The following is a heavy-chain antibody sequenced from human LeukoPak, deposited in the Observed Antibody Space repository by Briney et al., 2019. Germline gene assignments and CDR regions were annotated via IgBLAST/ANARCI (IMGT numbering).Heavy chain of an antibody. CDR2: IIPIFGTA. V-gene: IGHV1-69*01. CDR3: ARACEYSGYDSHY. CDR1: GGTFSSYA. D-gene: IGHD5-12*01. J-gene: IGHJ4*02. Sequence: SSVKVSCKASGGTFSSYAISWVRQAPGQGLEWMGGIIPIFGTANYAQKFQGRVTITADESTSTANMELRSLRSEDTAVYYWARACEYSGYDSHYWGQGTLVTAS.